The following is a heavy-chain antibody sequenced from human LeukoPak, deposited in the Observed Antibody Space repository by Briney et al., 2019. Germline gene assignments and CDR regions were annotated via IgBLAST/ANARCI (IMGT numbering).Heavy chain of an antibody. CDR1: GYTFTSYG. CDR3: AREGRGLQPDY. J-gene: IGHJ4*02. Sequence: ASVKVSCKASGYTFTSYGISWVRQAPGQGLEWMGIINPSGGSTSYAQKFQGRVTMTRDTSTSTVYMELSSLRSEDTAVYYCAREGRGLQPDYWGQGTLVTVSS. V-gene: IGHV1-46*01. CDR2: INPSGGST. D-gene: IGHD5-24*01.